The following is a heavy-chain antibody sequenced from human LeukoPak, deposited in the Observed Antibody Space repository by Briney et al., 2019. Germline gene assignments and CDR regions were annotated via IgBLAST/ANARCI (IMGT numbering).Heavy chain of an antibody. J-gene: IGHJ4*02. D-gene: IGHD3-10*01. CDR1: GFTFSSYS. V-gene: IGHV3-48*01. CDR3: ARDGSGSYYNVVFDY. Sequence: GGSLRLSCAASGFTFSSYSMNWVRHAPGKGLEWVSYISSSSSTIYYADSVKGRFTISRDKVPSSLYLQMNSLRAEDTAVYYCARDGSGSYYNVVFDYWGQGTLVTVSS. CDR2: ISSSSSTI.